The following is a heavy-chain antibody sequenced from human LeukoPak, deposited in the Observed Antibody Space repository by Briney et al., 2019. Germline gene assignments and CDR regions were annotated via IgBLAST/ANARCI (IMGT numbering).Heavy chain of an antibody. V-gene: IGHV3-48*03. D-gene: IGHD3-16*01. CDR2: ISSSGSSI. J-gene: IGHJ6*03. Sequence: GGSLRLSCVVSGFNFNNHEMNWVCQAPGKGLEWVSYISSSGSSIYYADSVKGRFTISRDNAKNSMYLQMNSLRVEDTAVYYCVRDDGAYYQHSMDVWGKGTTVTVSS. CDR1: GFNFNNHE. CDR3: VRDDGAYYQHSMDV.